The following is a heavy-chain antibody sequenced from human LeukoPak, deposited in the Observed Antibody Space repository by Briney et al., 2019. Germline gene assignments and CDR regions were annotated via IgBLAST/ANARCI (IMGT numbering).Heavy chain of an antibody. CDR3: AKGITMVRGVITRGYYFDY. D-gene: IGHD3-10*01. CDR1: GFTFSSYG. Sequence: GGSLRLSCAASGFTFSSYGMHWVRQAPGKGLEWVAVISYDGSNKYYADSVKGRFTISRDNSKNTLYLQMNSLRAEDTAVYYCAKGITMVRGVITRGYYFDYWGQGTLVTVSS. V-gene: IGHV3-30*18. J-gene: IGHJ4*02. CDR2: ISYDGSNK.